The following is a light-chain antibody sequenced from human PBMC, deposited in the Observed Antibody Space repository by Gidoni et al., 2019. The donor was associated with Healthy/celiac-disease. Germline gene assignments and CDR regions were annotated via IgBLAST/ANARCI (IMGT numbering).Light chain of an antibody. CDR3: QQRSNWSWT. CDR2: DAS. Sequence: EIVLSQSPAPLPLSPGERATLPCRTSQGVSSYLAWYQQKPGQAPRLLIYDASNRAPGIPPRFSGSGSGTDFTLTISSLEPEDFAVYYCQQRSNWSWTFGQGTKVEIK. V-gene: IGKV3-11*01. CDR1: QGVSSY. J-gene: IGKJ1*01.